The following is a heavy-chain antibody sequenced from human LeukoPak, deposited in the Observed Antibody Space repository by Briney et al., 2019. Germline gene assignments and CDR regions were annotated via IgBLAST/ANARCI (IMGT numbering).Heavy chain of an antibody. Sequence: PSETPSLTCTVSGGSISSYYWSWIRQPAGKGLEWIGRIYTSGSTNCNPSLKSRVTMSVDTSKNQFSLKLSSVTAADTAVYYCARDRGQQWLWWFDPWGQGTLVTVSS. D-gene: IGHD6-19*01. V-gene: IGHV4-4*07. CDR3: ARDRGQQWLWWFDP. J-gene: IGHJ5*02. CDR1: GGSISSYY. CDR2: IYTSGST.